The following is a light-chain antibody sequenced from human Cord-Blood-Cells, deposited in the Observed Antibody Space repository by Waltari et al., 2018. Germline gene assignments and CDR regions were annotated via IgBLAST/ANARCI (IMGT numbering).Light chain of an antibody. CDR3: CSYAGSSTYV. CDR2: EGS. V-gene: IGLV2-23*01. Sequence: QSALTQPASVSGSPGQSITISCTGTSSDVGSDNLVSWYQQHPGKAPKLMIYEGSKRPSWVSNRFSGSKSGNTASLTISGLQAEDEADYYCCSYAGSSTYVFGTGTKVTVL. J-gene: IGLJ1*01. CDR1: SSDVGSDNL.